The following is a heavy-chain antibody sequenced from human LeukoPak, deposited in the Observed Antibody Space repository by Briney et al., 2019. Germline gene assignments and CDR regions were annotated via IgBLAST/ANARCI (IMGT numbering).Heavy chain of an antibody. V-gene: IGHV3-23*01. J-gene: IGHJ4*02. CDR2: ISGSGGST. CDR1: GFTFSSYA. Sequence: QTGGSLRLSCAASGFTFSSYAMSWVRQAPGKGLEWVSAISGSGGSTYYADSVKGRFTISRDNSKNTLYLQMNSLRAEDTAVYYCAKVDFWSGTFDYWGQGTLVTVSS. CDR3: AKVDFWSGTFDY. D-gene: IGHD3-3*01.